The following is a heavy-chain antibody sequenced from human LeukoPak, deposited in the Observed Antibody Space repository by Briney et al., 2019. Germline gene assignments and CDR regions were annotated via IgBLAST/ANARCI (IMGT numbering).Heavy chain of an antibody. Sequence: PSETLSLTCTVSGGSISSYYWSWIRQPPGKGLEWIGYIYYSGSTNYNPSLKSRVTISVDTSKNQFSLKLSSVTAADTAVYYCARRSMVRGVMWNAFDIWGQGTMVTVSS. CDR3: ARRSMVRGVMWNAFDI. V-gene: IGHV4-59*08. CDR1: GGSISSYY. J-gene: IGHJ3*02. D-gene: IGHD3-10*01. CDR2: IYYSGST.